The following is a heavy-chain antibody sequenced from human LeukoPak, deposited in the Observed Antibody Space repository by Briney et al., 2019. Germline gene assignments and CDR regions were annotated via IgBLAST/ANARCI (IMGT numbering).Heavy chain of an antibody. V-gene: IGHV3-23*01. CDR1: GFTFSSYA. CDR3: AKGDVLPSYPTFDY. CDR2: ISASGGTT. Sequence: GGSLRLSCAASGFTFSSYALSWVRQAPGKGLEWVSVISASGGTTYYADSVRGRFTISRDTSKDTVYLQMHSLRAEDTAVYYCAKGDVLPSYPTFDYWGQGTLVTVSS. J-gene: IGHJ4*02. D-gene: IGHD3-9*01.